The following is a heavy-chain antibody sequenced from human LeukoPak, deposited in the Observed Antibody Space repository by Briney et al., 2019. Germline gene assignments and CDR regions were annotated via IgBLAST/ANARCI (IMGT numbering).Heavy chain of an antibody. CDR3: ARGRGRDSSSWYWFDP. D-gene: IGHD6-13*01. CDR2: ISSSSSTI. J-gene: IGHJ5*02. Sequence: PGGSLRLSCAASGFTFSSYSMNWVRQAPGKGLDCVSYISSSSSTIYYADSVKGRFTISRDNAKNSLYLQMNSLRAEDTAVYYCARGRGRDSSSWYWFDPWGQGTLVTVSS. CDR1: GFTFSSYS. V-gene: IGHV3-48*04.